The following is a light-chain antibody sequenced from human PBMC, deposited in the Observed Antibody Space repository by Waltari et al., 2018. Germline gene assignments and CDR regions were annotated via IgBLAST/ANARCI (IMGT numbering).Light chain of an antibody. V-gene: IGLV1-40*01. CDR3: QSYDTSLSVV. J-gene: IGLJ2*01. Sequence: QSVLTQPPSVSGAPGQRVTISCTGGGSNIGAGYDVHWYRQLPGKAPELLIYGFKNRPSGVPDRFFGSLSGTSASLAITGLQAEDEADYYCQSYDTSLSVVFGGGTKLTV. CDR2: GFK. CDR1: GSNIGAGYD.